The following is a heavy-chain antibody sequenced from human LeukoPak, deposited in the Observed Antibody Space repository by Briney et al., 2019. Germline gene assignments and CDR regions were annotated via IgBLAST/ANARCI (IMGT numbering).Heavy chain of an antibody. CDR3: ARENTVTPYYFDY. Sequence: SVKVSCKASGGTFSSYATSWVRQAPGQGLEWMGRIIPIFGTANYAQKFQGRVTITTDESTSTAYMELSSLRSEDTAVYYCARENTVTPYYFDYWGQGTLVTVSS. D-gene: IGHD4-17*01. V-gene: IGHV1-69*05. CDR2: IIPIFGTA. CDR1: GGTFSSYA. J-gene: IGHJ4*02.